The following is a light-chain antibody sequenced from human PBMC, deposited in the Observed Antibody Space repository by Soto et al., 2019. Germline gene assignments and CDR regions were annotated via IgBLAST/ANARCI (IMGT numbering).Light chain of an antibody. CDR3: SSYTVTNTWV. CDR1: KNDIGYYKY. CDR2: EVS. V-gene: IGLV2-14*01. Sequence: QSALTQPASVSGSPGQSITISCTGTKNDIGYYKYVSWYQQHPGKVPKLMIYEVSNRPSGVSNRFSGSKSGNTASLTISGLQPEDEADYYCSSYTVTNTWVFGGGTQLTVL. J-gene: IGLJ3*02.